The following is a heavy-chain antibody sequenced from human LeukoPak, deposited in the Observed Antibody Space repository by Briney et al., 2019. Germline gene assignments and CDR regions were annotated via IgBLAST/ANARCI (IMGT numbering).Heavy chain of an antibody. V-gene: IGHV4-59*01. Sequence: NSSETLSLTCTVSGGSISSYYWSWIRQPAGKGLEWIGYIYYSGSTNYNPSLKSRVTISVDTSKNQFSLKLSSVTAADTAVYYCARTTAAGTYYFDYWGQGTLVTVSS. J-gene: IGHJ4*02. CDR1: GGSISSYY. CDR3: ARTTAAGTYYFDY. D-gene: IGHD6-13*01. CDR2: IYYSGST.